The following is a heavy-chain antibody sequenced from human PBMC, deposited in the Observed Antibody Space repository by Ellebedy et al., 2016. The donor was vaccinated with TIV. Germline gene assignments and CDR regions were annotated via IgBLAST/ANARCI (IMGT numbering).Heavy chain of an antibody. D-gene: IGHD2-21*01. CDR2: LYPDAKT. Sequence: PGGSLGLSCEASGIIVSDYFMNWVRQAPGKGLEWVSVLYPDAKTNYTDSVNGRFIVSRDSSKNTLYLQMNSLTAEDTAVYYCARDPGGGGDFGDNWFDPWGQGTLVTVSS. V-gene: IGHV3-66*01. J-gene: IGHJ5*02. CDR3: ARDPGGGGDFGDNWFDP. CDR1: GIIVSDYF.